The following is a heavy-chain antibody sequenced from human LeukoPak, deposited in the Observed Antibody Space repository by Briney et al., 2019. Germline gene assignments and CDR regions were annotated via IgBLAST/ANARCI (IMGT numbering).Heavy chain of an antibody. CDR1: GGSISSYY. V-gene: IGHV4-59*08. Sequence: KPSETLSLTCTVSGGSISSYYWSWIRQPPGKGLEWIGYIYYSGSTNYNPSLKSRVTISVDTSKNQFSLKLSSVTAADTAVYYCARVYGDYGFDYWGQGTLVTVSS. D-gene: IGHD4-17*01. CDR2: IYYSGST. J-gene: IGHJ4*02. CDR3: ARVYGDYGFDY.